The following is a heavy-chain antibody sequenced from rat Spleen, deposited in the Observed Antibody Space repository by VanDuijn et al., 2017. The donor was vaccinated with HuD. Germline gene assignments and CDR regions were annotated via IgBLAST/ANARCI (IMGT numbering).Heavy chain of an antibody. D-gene: IGHD4-3*01. CDR3: AVSGYGY. CDR2: ISYDGSRT. CDR1: GFTFSNYG. J-gene: IGHJ2*01. V-gene: IGHV5-29*01. Sequence: EVQLVESGGGLVQPGRSLKLSCAASGFTFSNYGMAWVRQAPTKGLEWVATISYDGSRTYYRDSVKGRFTISRYNAQNTVYLQMNSLRSEDTATYFCAVSGYGYWGQGVMVTVSS.